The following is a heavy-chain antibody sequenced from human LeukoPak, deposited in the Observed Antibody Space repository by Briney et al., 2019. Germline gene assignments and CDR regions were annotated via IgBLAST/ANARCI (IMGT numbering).Heavy chain of an antibody. CDR1: GFIFSVYG. J-gene: IGHJ4*02. Sequence: GGSLRLSCEVSGFIFSVYGMHWVRQAPGKGLEWVAVISYDGSNKYYADSVKGRFTISRDNSKNTRYLQMNSLRAEDTAVYYCAKEIARSWCFDYWGQGTLVTVSS. D-gene: IGHD6-13*01. V-gene: IGHV3-30*18. CDR2: ISYDGSNK. CDR3: AKEIARSWCFDY.